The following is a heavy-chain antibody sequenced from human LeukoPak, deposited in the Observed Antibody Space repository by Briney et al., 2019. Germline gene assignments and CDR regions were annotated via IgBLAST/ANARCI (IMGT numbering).Heavy chain of an antibody. CDR1: GGSISSYY. Sequence: NTSETQSLTCTVSGGSISSYYWSWIRQPAGKGLEWIGRIYTSGSTNYNPSLKSRVTMSVDTSKNQFSLKLSSATAADTAVYYCAKDFADAFDIWGQGTMVTVSS. CDR2: IYTSGST. D-gene: IGHD3-3*01. J-gene: IGHJ3*02. V-gene: IGHV4-4*07. CDR3: AKDFADAFDI.